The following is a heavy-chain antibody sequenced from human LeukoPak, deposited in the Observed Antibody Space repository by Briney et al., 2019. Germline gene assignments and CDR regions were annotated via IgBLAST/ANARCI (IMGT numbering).Heavy chain of an antibody. J-gene: IGHJ4*02. CDR3: ARAADGYNHNDY. CDR1: GGTFSSYA. V-gene: IGHV1-69*13. CDR2: IIPIFGTA. Sequence: ASVKVSCKASGGTFSSYAISWVRQAPGQGLEWMGGIIPIFGTANYAQKFQGRVTITADESTSTAYMELSSLRSEDTAVYYCARAADGYNHNDYWGQGTLVTVSS. D-gene: IGHD5-24*01.